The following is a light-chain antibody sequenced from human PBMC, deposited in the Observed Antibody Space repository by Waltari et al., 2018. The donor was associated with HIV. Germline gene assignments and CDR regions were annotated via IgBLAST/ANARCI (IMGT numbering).Light chain of an antibody. J-gene: IGLJ3*02. CDR3: QTWGTGIRV. CDR1: SGHRTYA. CDR2: VNSDGSH. V-gene: IGLV4-69*01. Sequence: QLVLTQSLSASASLGASVKLTCTLSSGHRTYAIAWPQQQPENGPRYLMKVNSDGSHSKGDGIPDRFSGSSSGSERYLIISSLQSEDEADYYCQTWGTGIRVFGGGTKLTVL.